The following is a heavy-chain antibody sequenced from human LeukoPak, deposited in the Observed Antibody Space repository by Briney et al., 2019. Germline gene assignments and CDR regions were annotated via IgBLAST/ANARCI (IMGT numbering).Heavy chain of an antibody. V-gene: IGHV4-39*01. Sequence: SETLSLTCTVSGGSISSSSYYWGWIRQPPVKGLEWIGSIYYSGSTYYNPSLKSRVTISVDTSKNQFSLKLSSVTAADTAVYYCARHGSGATGLDYWGQGTLVTVSS. CDR2: IYYSGST. CDR1: GGSISSSSYY. J-gene: IGHJ4*02. D-gene: IGHD1-26*01. CDR3: ARHGSGATGLDY.